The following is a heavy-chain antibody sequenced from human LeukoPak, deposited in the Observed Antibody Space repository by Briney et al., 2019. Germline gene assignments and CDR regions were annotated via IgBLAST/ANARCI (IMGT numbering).Heavy chain of an antibody. CDR2: IYYSGST. Sequence: PSETLSLTCTVSGGSISSYYWSWIRQPPGKGLEWIGYIYYSGSTNYNPSLKSRVTISVDTSKNQFSLKLSSVTAADTAVYYCANSPSYYYFDYWGQGTLVTVSS. V-gene: IGHV4-59*01. CDR3: ANSPSYYYFDY. D-gene: IGHD1-26*01. J-gene: IGHJ4*02. CDR1: GGSISSYY.